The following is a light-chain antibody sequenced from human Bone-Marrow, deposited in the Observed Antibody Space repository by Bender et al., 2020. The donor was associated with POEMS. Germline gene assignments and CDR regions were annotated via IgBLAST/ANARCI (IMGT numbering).Light chain of an antibody. CDR2: EVT. Sequence: QSALTQPRSVSGSPGQSVTISCTGTSSDVGGYNYVSWYQHHPGKAPKLMIYEVTKRPSGVSNRFSGSKSGNTASLTISGLQAEDEAIYYCCSYVGSVTYVVFGGGTKLTVL. CDR3: CSYVGSVTYVV. J-gene: IGLJ2*01. V-gene: IGLV2-11*01. CDR1: SSDVGGYNY.